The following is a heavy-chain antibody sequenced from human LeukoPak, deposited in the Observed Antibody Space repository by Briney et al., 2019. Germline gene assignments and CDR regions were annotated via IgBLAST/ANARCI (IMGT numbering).Heavy chain of an antibody. Sequence: GASVKVSCKTSGYTSTRYDINWVRQATGQGLEWMGWMNPNSGYTGYAQKFQGRVTITRDTSKSTVYMVLSSLRSEDTAVYYCARVDGSVDYWGQGTLVTVSS. D-gene: IGHD5-24*01. CDR3: ARVDGSVDY. CDR2: MNPNSGYT. CDR1: GYTSTRYD. J-gene: IGHJ4*02. V-gene: IGHV1-8*03.